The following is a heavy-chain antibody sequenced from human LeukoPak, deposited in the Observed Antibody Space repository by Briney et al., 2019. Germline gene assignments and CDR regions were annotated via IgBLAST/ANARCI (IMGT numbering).Heavy chain of an antibody. V-gene: IGHV4-61*01. CDR2: IYYTGST. CDR3: AIVVYSGYDFRGAMDV. D-gene: IGHD5-12*01. CDR1: GGSISSGSYY. J-gene: IGHJ6*03. Sequence: SETLSLTCTVSGGSISSGSYYWRWLRQPPGKGLEWIGYIYYTGSTNHNPSLKSRVTISVDTSKNQFSLKLSSVTAADTAVYYCAIVVYSGYDFRGAMDVWGKGTTVTVSS.